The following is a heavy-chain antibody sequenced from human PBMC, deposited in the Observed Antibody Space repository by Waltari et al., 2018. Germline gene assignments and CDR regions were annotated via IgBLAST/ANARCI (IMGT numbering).Heavy chain of an antibody. CDR1: GYSISSGYY. D-gene: IGHD2-15*01. J-gene: IGHJ4*02. Sequence: QVQLQESGPGLVKPSETLSLTCAVSGYSISSGYYWGWIRQPPGKGLEWIGSIYHSGSTYYNPSLKSRVTISVDTSKNQFSLKLSSVTAADTAVYYCARRYCSGGSCYWDYWGQGTLVTGSS. CDR2: IYHSGST. V-gene: IGHV4-38-2*01. CDR3: ARRYCSGGSCYWDY.